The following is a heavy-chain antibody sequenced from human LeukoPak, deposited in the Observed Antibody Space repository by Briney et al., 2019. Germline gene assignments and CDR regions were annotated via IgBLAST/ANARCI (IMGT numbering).Heavy chain of an antibody. D-gene: IGHD3-9*01. CDR1: GFTFSSYA. CDR3: ARGPYYDILTGSPLYYGMDV. J-gene: IGHJ6*02. V-gene: IGHV3-30-3*01. CDR2: ISYDGSNK. Sequence: GGSLRLSCAASGFTFSSYAMRWVGQALGKGLEWVAVISYDGSNKYYADSVKGRFTISRDNSKNTLYLQMNSLRAEDTAVYYCARGPYYDILTGSPLYYGMDVWGQGTTVTVSS.